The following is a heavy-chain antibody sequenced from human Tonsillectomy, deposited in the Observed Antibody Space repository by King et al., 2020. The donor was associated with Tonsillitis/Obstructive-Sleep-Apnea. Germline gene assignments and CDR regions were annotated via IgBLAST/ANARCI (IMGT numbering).Heavy chain of an antibody. CDR2: IFPILGIA. V-gene: IGHV1-69*10. J-gene: IGHJ6*02. Sequence: VQLVESGAEVKKPGSSVKVSCTASGGTFSSYAISWVRQAPGQGLEWMGGIFPILGIANYAQKFQGRVTITADKSTSTAYMELSSLRSEDTAVYYCARFRASNPSYYYDDAMDVWGQGTPVTVSS. CDR3: ARFRASNPSYYYDDAMDV. CDR1: GGTFSSYA. D-gene: IGHD4-11*01.